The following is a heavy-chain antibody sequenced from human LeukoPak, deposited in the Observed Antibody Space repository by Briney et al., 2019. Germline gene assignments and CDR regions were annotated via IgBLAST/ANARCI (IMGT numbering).Heavy chain of an antibody. D-gene: IGHD2-2*02. CDR1: GFTFSNYA. Sequence: GGSLRLSCAASGFTFSNYAMSWVRQAPGKGLEGVSAFSGSGGSTYYADSVKGRFTISRDNSKNTLYLQMNSLRAEDTAVYYCAKDVGYCSSTTCYKPFDYWGQGTLVTVSS. V-gene: IGHV3-23*01. J-gene: IGHJ4*02. CDR3: AKDVGYCSSTTCYKPFDY. CDR2: FSGSGGST.